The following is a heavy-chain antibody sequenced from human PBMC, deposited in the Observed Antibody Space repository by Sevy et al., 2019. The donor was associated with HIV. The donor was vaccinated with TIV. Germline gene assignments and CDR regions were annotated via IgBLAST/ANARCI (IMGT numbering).Heavy chain of an antibody. D-gene: IGHD3-22*01. V-gene: IGHV1-24*01. CDR3: ATTKDYYESSGSPFDY. Sequence: ASVKVSCKVSGYRLSQLSMHWVRQAPGKGLEWMGSFDPEDDETIYTQNFQGRVAMTEDTSTDTVYMELSTLRSEDTAVYYCATTKDYYESSGSPFDYWGQGTLVTVSS. CDR1: GYRLSQLS. J-gene: IGHJ4*02. CDR2: FDPEDDET.